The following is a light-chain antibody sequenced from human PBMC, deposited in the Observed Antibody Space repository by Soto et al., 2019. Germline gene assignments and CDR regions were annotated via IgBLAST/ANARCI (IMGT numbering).Light chain of an antibody. CDR3: QQYGSSPPTT. Sequence: EIVLTQSPGTLSLSPGERATLSCRASQSVSSSYSAWYQQKPGQAPRLLIYGASSRATGIPDRFSGSGSGTDFTLTISRLEPEDFGVYYCQQYGSSPPTTFGQGTRLEIK. CDR2: GAS. V-gene: IGKV3-20*01. CDR1: QSVSSSY. J-gene: IGKJ5*01.